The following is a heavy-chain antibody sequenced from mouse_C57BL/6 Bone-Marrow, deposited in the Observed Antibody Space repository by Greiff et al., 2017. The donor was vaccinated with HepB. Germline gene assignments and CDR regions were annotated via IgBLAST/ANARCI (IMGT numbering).Heavy chain of an antibody. CDR1: GYAFSSSW. CDR2: IYPGDGDT. Sequence: VQLKESGPELVKPGASVKISCKASGYAFSSSWMNWVKQRPGKGLEWIGRIYPGDGDTNYNGKFKGKATLTADKSSSTAYMQLSSLTSEDSAVYFCAREIYYGSSYDYWGQGTTLTVSS. D-gene: IGHD1-1*01. CDR3: AREIYYGSSYDY. V-gene: IGHV1-82*01. J-gene: IGHJ2*01.